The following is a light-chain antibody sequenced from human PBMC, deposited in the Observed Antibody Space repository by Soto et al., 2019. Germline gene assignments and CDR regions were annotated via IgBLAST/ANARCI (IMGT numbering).Light chain of an antibody. Sequence: EIILTQSPDTLSLSPGERATLSCRASQTVSSNYLAWCQQRPGQAPRLLIYGASTRAAGIPDRFSGSGSGTDFTLTITRLEPEDSAVYLCQQYTGQPTTFVPGTRLEIK. CDR3: QQYTGQPTT. J-gene: IGKJ5*01. CDR2: GAS. CDR1: QTVSSNY. V-gene: IGKV3-20*01.